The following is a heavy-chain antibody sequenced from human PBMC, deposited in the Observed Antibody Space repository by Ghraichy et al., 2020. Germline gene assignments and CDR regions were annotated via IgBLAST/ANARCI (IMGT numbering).Heavy chain of an antibody. Sequence: SETLSLTCAVSGGSLTSSWWSWVRQPPGKGLQWIGEISHYGSTKYNPSLNSRVTISIDKSNNQFSLELTSVTAADTAVYFCARPPDGSVGFDIWGQGTLVTVSS. V-gene: IGHV4-4*02. CDR1: GGSLTSSW. CDR3: ARPPDGSVGFDI. J-gene: IGHJ3*02. CDR2: ISHYGST. D-gene: IGHD2-2*03.